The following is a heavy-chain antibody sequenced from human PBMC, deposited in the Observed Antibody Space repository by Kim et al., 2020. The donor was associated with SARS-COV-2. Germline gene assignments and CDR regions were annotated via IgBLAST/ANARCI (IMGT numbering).Heavy chain of an antibody. J-gene: IGHJ4*02. CDR2: ST. CDR3: ARQGWLFDY. D-gene: IGHD5-12*01. V-gene: IGHV4-59*08. Sequence: STNHNPSLKSRVTISVDTSKNQFALRLSSVTAADTAVYYCARQGWLFDYWGQGTLVTVSS.